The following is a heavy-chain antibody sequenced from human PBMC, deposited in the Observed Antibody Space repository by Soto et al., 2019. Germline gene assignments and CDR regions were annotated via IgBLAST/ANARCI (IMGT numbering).Heavy chain of an antibody. CDR2: INVGNGVT. V-gene: IGHV1-3*01. D-gene: IGHD3-10*01. Sequence: ASVKVSCKASGYTFPHQGLNWVRQAPGHRLEWMGWINVGNGVTKYSQKFQGRVSISRDTSASTGYMELSSLTYEDTAVYYCARDPLWFGELSSFDYWGQGTLVTVSS. J-gene: IGHJ4*02. CDR1: GYTFPHQG. CDR3: ARDPLWFGELSSFDY.